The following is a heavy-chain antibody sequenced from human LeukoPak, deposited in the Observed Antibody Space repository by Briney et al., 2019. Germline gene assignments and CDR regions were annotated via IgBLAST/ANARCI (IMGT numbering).Heavy chain of an antibody. J-gene: IGHJ4*02. Sequence: PGGSLRLSCVASGFTFSNSWMSWVRQAPGKGLEWVANIKQDGSEKSYVDSVKGRFTISRANAKNSLYLHMNSLRAEATAVYYGARDRSRLGYWGQGTLVTVSS. CDR1: GFTFSNSW. CDR2: IKQDGSEK. D-gene: IGHD7-27*01. CDR3: ARDRSRLGY. V-gene: IGHV3-7*01.